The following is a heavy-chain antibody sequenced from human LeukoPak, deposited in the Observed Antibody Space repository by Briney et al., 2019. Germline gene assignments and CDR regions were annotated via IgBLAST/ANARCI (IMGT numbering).Heavy chain of an antibody. V-gene: IGHV3-48*01. Sequence: GGSLRLSCAASGFIFSSFSMNWVRQAPGKVLEWISYISSSSRTIYYADSVKGRFTISRDNAKNSLYLQMNSLRAEDTAVYYCARDLHFRVYDSSIYYPYWGQGTLVTVSS. CDR1: GFIFSSFS. D-gene: IGHD3-22*01. CDR2: ISSSSRTI. CDR3: ARDLHFRVYDSSIYYPY. J-gene: IGHJ4*02.